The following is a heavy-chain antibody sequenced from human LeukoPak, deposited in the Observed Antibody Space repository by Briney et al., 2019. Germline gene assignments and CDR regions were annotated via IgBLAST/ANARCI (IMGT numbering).Heavy chain of an antibody. CDR2: IYYSGST. V-gene: IGHV4-59*12. Sequence: SETLSLTCAVYGGSFSGYYWSWIRQPPGKGLEWIGYIYYSGSTNYNPSLKSRVTISVDTSKNQFSLKLSSVTAADTAVYYCARLKWTGITEAFDIWGQGTMVTVSS. D-gene: IGHD3-10*01. CDR1: GGSFSGYY. J-gene: IGHJ3*02. CDR3: ARLKWTGITEAFDI.